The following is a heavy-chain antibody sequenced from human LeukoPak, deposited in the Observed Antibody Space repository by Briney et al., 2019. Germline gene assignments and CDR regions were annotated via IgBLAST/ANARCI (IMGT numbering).Heavy chain of an antibody. J-gene: IGHJ4*02. Sequence: PGGSLRLACAASGLTFSSYWMYWVRQAPVKGLVWVSRINSDGSSTSYADSVKGRFTISRDNAKNTLYLQMNSLRAEDTAVYYCAAYGDYVNYWGQGTLVTVSS. CDR2: INSDGSST. CDR1: GLTFSSYW. CDR3: AAYGDYVNY. D-gene: IGHD4-17*01. V-gene: IGHV3-74*01.